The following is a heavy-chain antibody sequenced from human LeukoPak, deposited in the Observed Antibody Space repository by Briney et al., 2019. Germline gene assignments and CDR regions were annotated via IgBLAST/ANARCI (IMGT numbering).Heavy chain of an antibody. Sequence: GGSLRLSCAASGFXFSNYAITWVRQAPGKGLEWVSSISGNGAVTFYTDSVRGRFTISKDNSKNTLYLQMNSLRAEDTALYYCARIGGSSPTDYWGQGTLVTVSS. J-gene: IGHJ4*02. D-gene: IGHD1-26*01. CDR2: ISGNGAVT. V-gene: IGHV3-23*01. CDR3: ARIGGSSPTDY. CDR1: GFXFSNYA.